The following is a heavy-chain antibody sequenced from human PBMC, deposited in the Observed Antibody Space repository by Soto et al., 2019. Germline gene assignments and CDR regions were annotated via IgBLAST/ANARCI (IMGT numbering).Heavy chain of an antibody. J-gene: IGHJ4*02. CDR1: GGSIGSGDYY. Sequence: QLQSHRRTVAGGSIGSGDYYRSRIRQPPGKGLEWIGYIYYSGSTYYNPSLKSRVTISVDTSKNQFSLKLSSVTAADTAVYYCASSGSYPHFDYWGQGTLVTVSS. D-gene: IGHD1-26*01. CDR2: IYYSGST. V-gene: IGHV4-30-4*01. CDR3: ASSGSYPHFDY.